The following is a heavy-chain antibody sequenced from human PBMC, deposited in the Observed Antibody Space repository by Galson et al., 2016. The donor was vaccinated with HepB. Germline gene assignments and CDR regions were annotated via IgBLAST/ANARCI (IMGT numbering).Heavy chain of an antibody. CDR2: VWYDGSRT. V-gene: IGHV3-33*06. J-gene: IGHJ4*02. CDR3: ANDFCGTLYSGCTCFCDH. CDR1: GFNFSNSG. Sequence: SLRLSCAASGFNFSNSGMHWVRQAPGKGLEWVGVVWYDGSRTYYPDSVKGRFTISRYNSKNTLHLHRNSLSDEDTAVYYCANDFCGTLYSGCTCFCDHWGQGTLVTVSS. D-gene: IGHD5-12*01.